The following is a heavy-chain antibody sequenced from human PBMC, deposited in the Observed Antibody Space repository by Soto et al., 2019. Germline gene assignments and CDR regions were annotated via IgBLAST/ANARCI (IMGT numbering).Heavy chain of an antibody. CDR1: GLTFSSYA. CDR3: ASRWELLPFNY. CDR2: ISGSGGST. Sequence: GRSLRLSCAASGLTFSSYAMSWVRQAPGKGLEWVSAISGSGGSTYYADSVKGRFTISRDNSKNTLYLQMNSLRAEDTAVYYCASRWELLPFNYRGQVPLVTASP. D-gene: IGHD1-26*01. J-gene: IGHJ4*02. V-gene: IGHV3-23*01.